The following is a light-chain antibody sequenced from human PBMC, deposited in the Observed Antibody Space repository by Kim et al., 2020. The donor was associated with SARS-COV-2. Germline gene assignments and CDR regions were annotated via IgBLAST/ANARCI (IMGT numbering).Light chain of an antibody. CDR1: QSVRSTS. CDR2: GAS. J-gene: IGKJ1*01. V-gene: IGKV3-20*01. Sequence: SPGERATLSCRASQSVRSTSLGWYQQKPGQAPRLLSYGASSRATGIPDRFSGSGSGTDFTLTISRLEPEDFAVYYCQQYGSSPRTFGQGTKVDIK. CDR3: QQYGSSPRT.